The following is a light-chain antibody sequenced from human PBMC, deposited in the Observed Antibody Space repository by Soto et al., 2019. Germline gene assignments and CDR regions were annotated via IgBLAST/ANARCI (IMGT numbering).Light chain of an antibody. CDR2: GAS. Sequence: EIVLTQSPGTLSLSPGERATLSCRACQSVSSNYLAWYQQKPDQAPRLLISGASSRATGIPDRFGGSGSGTDFTLTIRRLEPEDFAVYYCHQYGSSPWTFGQGTKVEIK. J-gene: IGKJ1*01. CDR3: HQYGSSPWT. CDR1: QSVSSNY. V-gene: IGKV3-20*01.